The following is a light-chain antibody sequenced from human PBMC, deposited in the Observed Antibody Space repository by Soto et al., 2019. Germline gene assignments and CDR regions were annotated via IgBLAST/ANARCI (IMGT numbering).Light chain of an antibody. Sequence: EIILTQSPAILSVSPGGRATLSCRASQTIGTNLVWYRQRPGQAPRLLIHGASARATGIPARFRGSGSGTEFTLTITNLQSEDFAVYYCQQYDNLPPWTFGQGTKVDNK. J-gene: IGKJ1*01. CDR3: QQYDNLPPWT. CDR2: GAS. CDR1: QTIGTN. V-gene: IGKV3-15*01.